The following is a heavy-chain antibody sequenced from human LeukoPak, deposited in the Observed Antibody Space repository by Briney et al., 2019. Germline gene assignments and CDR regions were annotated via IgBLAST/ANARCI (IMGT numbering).Heavy chain of an antibody. CDR1: GFTFSSYW. CDR3: ARDSGSSWYNNWFDP. Sequence: PGGSLRLSCAASGFTFSSYWMSWVRQAPGKGLEWVANIKQDGSEKYYVDSVKGRFTISRDNAKNSLYLQMNSLRAEDTAVYYCARDSGSSWYNNWFDPWGQGTLVTVSS. D-gene: IGHD6-13*01. CDR2: IKQDGSEK. V-gene: IGHV3-7*03. J-gene: IGHJ5*02.